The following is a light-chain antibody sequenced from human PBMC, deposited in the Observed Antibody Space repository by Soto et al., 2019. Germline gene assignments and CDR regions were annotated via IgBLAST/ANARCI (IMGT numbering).Light chain of an antibody. CDR3: QESYTTPWT. CDR2: AAS. Sequence: DIQMTQSPSSLSASVGDRVTITCRASHNIREYLNWYHQKPGSAPKLLISAASTLQSGVPLRFSGSGSGSVFTLTIYNLQPEDVGSYICQESYTTPWTFGRGTKLEI. J-gene: IGKJ1*01. V-gene: IGKV1-39*01. CDR1: HNIREY.